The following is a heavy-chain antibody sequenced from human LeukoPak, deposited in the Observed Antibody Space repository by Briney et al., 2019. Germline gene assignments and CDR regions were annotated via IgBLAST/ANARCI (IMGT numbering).Heavy chain of an antibody. CDR3: ARRVILSRDYGSGSSVYYMDV. Sequence: ASVKVSCKASGYTFTSYGISWVRQAPGQGLEWMGWISAYNGNTNYAQKLQGRVTMTTDTSTSTAYMELRSLRSDDTAVYYCARRVILSRDYGSGSSVYYMDVWGKGTTVTISS. J-gene: IGHJ6*03. V-gene: IGHV1-18*01. CDR1: GYTFTSYG. D-gene: IGHD3-10*01. CDR2: ISAYNGNT.